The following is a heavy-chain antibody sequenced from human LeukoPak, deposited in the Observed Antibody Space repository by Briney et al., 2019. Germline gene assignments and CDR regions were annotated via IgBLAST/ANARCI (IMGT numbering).Heavy chain of an antibody. D-gene: IGHD3-10*01. Sequence: LSRGSLRLSCGTSGFIFSTYWMNWVRQAPGKGLEWVASINQDGSEKYYVDSVKGRFTISRDNAENSLYLQINSLTAEDTAVYYCARGRSYYAWPAGYWGQGTLVTVSS. V-gene: IGHV3-7*01. J-gene: IGHJ4*02. CDR1: GFIFSTYW. CDR2: INQDGSEK. CDR3: ARGRSYYAWPAGY.